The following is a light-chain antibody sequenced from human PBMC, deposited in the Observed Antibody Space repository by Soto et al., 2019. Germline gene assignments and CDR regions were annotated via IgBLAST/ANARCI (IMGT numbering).Light chain of an antibody. J-gene: IGKJ4*01. CDR1: QSVSTY. V-gene: IGKV3-11*01. CDR2: DAS. Sequence: EIVLTQSPATLSLSPGERATLSCRASQSVSTYLAWYQQKPGQAPRLLIYDASNRATGIPARFGGSASGTDFTLTISSXXXXXXXXXYCQQRTNWPLTFGGGTKVEI. CDR3: QQRTNWPLT.